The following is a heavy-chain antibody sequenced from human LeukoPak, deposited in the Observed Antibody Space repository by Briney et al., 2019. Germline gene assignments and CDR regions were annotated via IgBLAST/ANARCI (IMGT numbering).Heavy chain of an antibody. CDR2: INHSGST. CDR1: GGSFSGYY. D-gene: IGHD2-2*01. Sequence: PSETLSLTCAVYGGSFSGYYWSWIRQPPGKGLEWIGEINHSGSTNYNPSLKSRVTISVDTSKNQFSLKLSSVTAADTAVYYWARQGGNIVVVPALSPPYYMDVWGKGTTVTVSS. J-gene: IGHJ6*03. V-gene: IGHV4-34*01. CDR3: ARQGGNIVVVPALSPPYYMDV.